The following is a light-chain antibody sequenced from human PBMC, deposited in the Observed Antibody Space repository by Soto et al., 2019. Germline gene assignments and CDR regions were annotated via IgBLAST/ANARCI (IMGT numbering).Light chain of an antibody. Sequence: ALTQPASVSGSPGQSITISCTGTSHDVGDYDYVSWDQQHPGKAPKILIYEVSNRPSGVSNRFSGSKSGNTASLTISGLQTEDEADYYCSSYRIANTYVFGTGTKVTV. V-gene: IGLV2-14*01. CDR1: SHDVGDYDY. J-gene: IGLJ1*01. CDR3: SSYRIANTYV. CDR2: EVS.